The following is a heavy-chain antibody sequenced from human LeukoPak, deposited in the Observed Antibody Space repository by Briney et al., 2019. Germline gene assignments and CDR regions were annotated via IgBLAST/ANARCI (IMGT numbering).Heavy chain of an antibody. CDR3: ARAPIEYSSSSDAFDI. Sequence: GGSLRLSCAASGFTFSSYGMHWVRQAPGKGLEWVSAISGSGGSTYYADSMKGRFTISRDNSKNTLYLQMNSLRADDTAVYYCARAPIEYSSSSDAFDIWGQGTMVTVSS. CDR2: ISGSGGST. CDR1: GFTFSSYG. V-gene: IGHV3-23*01. J-gene: IGHJ3*02. D-gene: IGHD6-6*01.